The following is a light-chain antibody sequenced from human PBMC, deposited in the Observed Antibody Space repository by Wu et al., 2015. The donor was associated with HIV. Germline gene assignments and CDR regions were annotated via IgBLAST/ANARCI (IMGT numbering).Light chain of an antibody. J-gene: IGKJ4*01. CDR3: QQINSLPLT. CDR2: GAS. CDR1: QAIHTF. V-gene: IGKV1-12*01. Sequence: DIQMTQSPSSVSASVGDRVTITCRASQAIHTFLAWYQHKPGQAPKLLISGASSVQSGVPSRFSGAGSGTDFTLTINSLQPEDFATYICQQINSLPLTFGGGTQVEI.